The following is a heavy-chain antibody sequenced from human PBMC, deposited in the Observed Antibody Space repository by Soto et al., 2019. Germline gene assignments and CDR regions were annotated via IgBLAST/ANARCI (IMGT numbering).Heavy chain of an antibody. J-gene: IGHJ6*02. CDR1: GGTLSNYA. V-gene: IGHV1-69*01. CDR2: IITIFGTS. CDR3: ARGVRTGFYGMDV. D-gene: IGHD3-10*01. Sequence: QVQLVQSGAEVKKPGSSVKVSCKASGGTLSNYALSWVRQAPGQGLEWVGGIITIFGTSNYAQKFQGRLTVTADESTSTAYMELSSLTSEDTAVYYCARGVRTGFYGMDVWGQGTTVTVSS.